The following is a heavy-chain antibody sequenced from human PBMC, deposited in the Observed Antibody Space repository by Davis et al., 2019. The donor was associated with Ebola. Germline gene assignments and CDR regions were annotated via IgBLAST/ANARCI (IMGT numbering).Heavy chain of an antibody. CDR1: GGSFSGYY. D-gene: IGHD6-25*01. CDR2: IYYSGST. J-gene: IGHJ4*02. CDR3: ATSQFSLREAESGGYYFDY. V-gene: IGHV4-34*01. Sequence: PSETLSLTCAVYGGSFSGYYWSWIRQPPGKGLEWIGSIYYSGSTYYNPSLKSRVTISVDTSKNQFSLKLSSVTAADTAVYYCATSQFSLREAESGGYYFDYWGQGTLVTVSS.